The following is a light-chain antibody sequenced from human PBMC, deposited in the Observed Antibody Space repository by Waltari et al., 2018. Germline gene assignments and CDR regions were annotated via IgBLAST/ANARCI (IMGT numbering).Light chain of an antibody. J-gene: IGKJ3*01. Sequence: EIVLTQSPATLSLSPGERATPSCRASQSVTNPLAWYQQKPGQSPRLLIYDASTRATGIPARFSGSGSGTDFTLTISSLQAEDVAIYYCQQYFANPPRFTFGPGTKVDIK. CDR2: DAS. CDR3: QQYFANPPRFT. CDR1: QSVTNP. V-gene: IGKV3-11*01.